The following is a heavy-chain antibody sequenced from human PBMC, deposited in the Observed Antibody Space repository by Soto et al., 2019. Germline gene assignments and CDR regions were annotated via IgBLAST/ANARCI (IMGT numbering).Heavy chain of an antibody. V-gene: IGHV1-18*01. CDR3: ARVGYCTNGVCQQNWLDP. J-gene: IGHJ5*02. D-gene: IGHD2-8*01. CDR2: ISAYNGNT. Sequence: ASVKVSCKASGYTFTSYGISWVRQAPGQGLEWMGWISAYNGNTNYAQKLQGRVTMTTDTSTSTAYMELRSLRSDDTAVYYCARVGYCTNGVCQQNWLDPWGQGTLVTVYS. CDR1: GYTFTSYG.